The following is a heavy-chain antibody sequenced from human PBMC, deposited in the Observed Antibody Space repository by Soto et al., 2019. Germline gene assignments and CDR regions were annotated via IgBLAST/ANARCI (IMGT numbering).Heavy chain of an antibody. Sequence: QVHLQESGPGLVKPSETLSLTCTVSGGSISSYYWSWIRQPAGKGLEWIGYIYYTGTTTYNPSIKSRVTISVDSSKNQFSLNLTSVSAADTAVYYCARLGGFYQSLDSWGQGTLVTVSS. CDR3: ARLGGFYQSLDS. D-gene: IGHD2-2*01. J-gene: IGHJ5*01. CDR2: IYYTGTT. V-gene: IGHV4-59*08. CDR1: GGSISSYY.